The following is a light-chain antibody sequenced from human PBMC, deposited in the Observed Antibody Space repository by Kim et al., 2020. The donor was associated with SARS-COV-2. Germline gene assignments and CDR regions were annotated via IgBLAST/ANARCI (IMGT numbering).Light chain of an antibody. CDR1: SNNVGNQG. CDR3: SAWDSSLSAWV. Sequence: LTQPPSVSKGLRQTATLTCTGNSNNVGNQGAAWLQQHLGHPPKLLSYRNNNRPSGISERLSASRSGNTASLTITGLQPEDEADYYCSAWDSSLSAWVIGGGAKLAVL. CDR2: RNN. J-gene: IGLJ3*02. V-gene: IGLV10-54*01.